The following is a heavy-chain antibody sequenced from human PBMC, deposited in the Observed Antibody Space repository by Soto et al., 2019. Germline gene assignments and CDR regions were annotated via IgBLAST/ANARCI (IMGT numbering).Heavy chain of an antibody. CDR2: VYSGGTT. D-gene: IGHD3-10*01. J-gene: IGHJ4*02. V-gene: IGHV3-66*01. Sequence: EVQLVESGGGLVQPGGSLRLSCAASGFTVSTYYMNWVRQAPGEGLEWVSVVYSGGTTYYADSVRGRFTISRDNSKSTVFHQMISMRAEDTAVYYCARGRSASSDFDSWGQGTLVTVSS. CDR3: ARGRSASSDFDS. CDR1: GFTVSTYY.